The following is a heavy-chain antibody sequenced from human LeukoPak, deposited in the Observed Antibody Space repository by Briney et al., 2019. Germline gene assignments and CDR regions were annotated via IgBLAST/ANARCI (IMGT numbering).Heavy chain of an antibody. CDR1: GYTFTSYD. J-gene: IGHJ4*02. D-gene: IGHD3-22*01. CDR3: ARSGYYYGSSGYYYASYFDY. V-gene: IGHV1-8*01. Sequence: ASVKVSCKASGYTFTSYDINWVRQATGQGLEWMGWMNPNSGNTGYAQKFQGRVTMTRNTSISTAYMELSSLRSEDTAVYYCARSGYYYGSSGYYYASYFDYWGQGTLVTVSS. CDR2: MNPNSGNT.